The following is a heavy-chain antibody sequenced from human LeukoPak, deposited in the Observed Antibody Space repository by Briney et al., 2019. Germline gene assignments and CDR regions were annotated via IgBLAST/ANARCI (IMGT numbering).Heavy chain of an antibody. D-gene: IGHD5-18*01. CDR1: GFIFSNYG. CDR2: ISYDGSNK. Sequence: TGRSLRLSCVASGFIFSNYGMHWVRQAPGKGLEWVAVISYDGSNKYYADSVKGRFTISRDNSKNTLYLQMNSLRAEDTAVYYCANLNRGYSYGPMPWGQGTLVTVSS. V-gene: IGHV3-30*18. CDR3: ANLNRGYSYGPMP. J-gene: IGHJ5*02.